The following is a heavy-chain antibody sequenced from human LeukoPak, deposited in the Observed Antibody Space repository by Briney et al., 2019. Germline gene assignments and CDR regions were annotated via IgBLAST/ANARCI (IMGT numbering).Heavy chain of an antibody. D-gene: IGHD2-2*01. CDR1: GYTXTSYG. V-gene: IGHV1-18*01. CDR2: ISAYNGNT. CDR3: ARAWHCSSTSCYGSGDY. J-gene: IGHJ4*02. Sequence: ASVKVSCKASGYTXTSYGISRVRQAPGQGLEWMGWISAYNGNTNYAQKLQGRVTMTTDTSTSTAYMELRSLRSDDTAVYYCARAWHCSSTSCYGSGDYWGQGTLVTVSS.